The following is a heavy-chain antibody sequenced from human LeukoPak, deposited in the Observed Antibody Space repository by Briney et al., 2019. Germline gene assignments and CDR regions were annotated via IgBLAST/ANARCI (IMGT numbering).Heavy chain of an antibody. D-gene: IGHD3-22*01. CDR2: ISAYNGNT. Sequence: ASVTVSCKASGYTFTSYGISWVRQAPGQGLEWMGWISAYNGNTNYAQKLQGRVTMTTDTSTSTAYMELRSLRSDDTAVYYCARDQTWGIVVVRDAFDIWGQGTMVTVSS. CDR1: GYTFTSYG. V-gene: IGHV1-18*01. J-gene: IGHJ3*02. CDR3: ARDQTWGIVVVRDAFDI.